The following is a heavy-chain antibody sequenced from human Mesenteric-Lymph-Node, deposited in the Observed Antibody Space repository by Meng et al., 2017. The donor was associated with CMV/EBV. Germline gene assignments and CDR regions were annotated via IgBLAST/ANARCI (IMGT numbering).Heavy chain of an antibody. CDR2: INHSGST. V-gene: IGHV4-34*01. J-gene: IGHJ5*02. Sequence: SFRGYFWRWIRQPPGKGLEWIGEINHSGSTNYHPSLKSRVTISADTSKNQFSLKLSSVTAADTAVYYCARVRGYCSSTSCYNWFDPWGQGTLVTVSS. CDR1: SFRGYF. D-gene: IGHD2-2*01. CDR3: ARVRGYCSSTSCYNWFDP.